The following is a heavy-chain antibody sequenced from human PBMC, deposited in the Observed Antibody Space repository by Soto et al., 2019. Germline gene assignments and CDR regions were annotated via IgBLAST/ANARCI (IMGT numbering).Heavy chain of an antibody. Sequence: QVQLVQSGGEVKKPGASVKVSCKASGYTFTYYTMHWVRQAPGQRLEWMGWVNAGNGDTRYSQKFQGRVTITRDTFATTVYMELSSLTSEDTAVYYCARASSNHDGFDIWGQGTMVTVSS. V-gene: IGHV1-3*01. D-gene: IGHD4-4*01. CDR3: ARASSNHDGFDI. CDR1: GYTFTYYT. CDR2: VNAGNGDT. J-gene: IGHJ3*02.